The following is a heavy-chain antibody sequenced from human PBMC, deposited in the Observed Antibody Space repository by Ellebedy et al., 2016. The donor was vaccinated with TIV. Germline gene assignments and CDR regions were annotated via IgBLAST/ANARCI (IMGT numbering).Heavy chain of an antibody. V-gene: IGHV3-74*01. D-gene: IGHD3-10*01. CDR2: INNDGTAT. CDR3: ARAAKWFGQSTYYYYMDV. Sequence: GGSLRLSXAASGFSFSWHWMHWVRQAPGKGLVWVSRINNDGTATTYADSVKGRFTISRDDSKTTVYLQMNSLTTADTAVYYCARAAKWFGQSTYYYYMDVWGQGTTVTVSS. CDR1: GFSFSWHW. J-gene: IGHJ6*02.